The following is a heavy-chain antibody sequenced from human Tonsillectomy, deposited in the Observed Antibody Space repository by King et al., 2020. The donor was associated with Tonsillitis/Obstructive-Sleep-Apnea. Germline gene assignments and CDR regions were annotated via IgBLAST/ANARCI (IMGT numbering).Heavy chain of an antibody. CDR1: GGSISSYY. CDR3: ARHRRGSSWYGDDWYLDL. V-gene: IGHV4-59*08. J-gene: IGHJ2*01. CDR2: IYYSGST. D-gene: IGHD6-13*01. Sequence: VQLQESGPGLVKPSETLSLTCTVSGGSISSYYWSWIRQPPGKGLEWIGYIYYSGSTNYNPSLKRRVTISVDTSKNQFSLKLSSVTAADTAVYYCARHRRGSSWYGDDWYLDLWGRGTLVTVSS.